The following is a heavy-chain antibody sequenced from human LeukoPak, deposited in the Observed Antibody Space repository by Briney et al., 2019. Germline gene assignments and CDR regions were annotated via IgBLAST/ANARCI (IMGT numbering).Heavy chain of an antibody. J-gene: IGHJ4*02. CDR1: GGSFSGYY. D-gene: IGHD6-25*01. CDR2: INHSGST. V-gene: IGHV4-34*01. CDR3: AIRYSSGWGY. Sequence: SETLPLTCAVYGGSFSGYYWSWIRQPPGKGLEWIGEINHSGSTNYNPSLKSRVTISVDTSKNQFSLKLSSVTAADTAVYYCAIRYSSGWGYWGQGTLVTVSS.